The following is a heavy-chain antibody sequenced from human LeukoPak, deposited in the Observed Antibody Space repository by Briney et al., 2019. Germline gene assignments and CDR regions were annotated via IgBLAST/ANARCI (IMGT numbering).Heavy chain of an antibody. J-gene: IGHJ6*02. D-gene: IGHD5-24*01. Sequence: GGSLRLSCAASGFTFSDYYMSWIRQAPGKGLEWVSYISSSGSTIYYADSVKGRFTISRDNAKNSLYLQMNSLRAEDTAVYYCARDAMAANYYYYGMDVWGQGTTVTVSS. CDR3: ARDAMAANYYYYGMDV. V-gene: IGHV3-11*01. CDR2: ISSSGSTI. CDR1: GFTFSDYY.